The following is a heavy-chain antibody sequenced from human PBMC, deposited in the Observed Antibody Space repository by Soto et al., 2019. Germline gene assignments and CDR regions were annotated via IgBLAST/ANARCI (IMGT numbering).Heavy chain of an antibody. Sequence: PGESLKISCKGSGYSFAGYWITWVRQKPGKGLEWMGRIDPSDSQTYYSPSFRGHVTIPVTKSITTVFLQWSSLRASDTAMYYCARQIYDSDTGPNFQYYFDSWGQGTPVTVSS. D-gene: IGHD3-22*01. CDR1: GYSFAGYW. J-gene: IGHJ4*02. V-gene: IGHV5-10-1*01. CDR3: ARQIYDSDTGPNFQYYFDS. CDR2: IDPSDSQT.